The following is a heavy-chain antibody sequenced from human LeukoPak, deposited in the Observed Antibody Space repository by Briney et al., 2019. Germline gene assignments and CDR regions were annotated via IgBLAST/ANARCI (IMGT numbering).Heavy chain of an antibody. CDR2: IYYSGST. Sequence: SETLSLTCTVSGGSISIYYWSWIRQPPGEGLEWIGNIYYSGSTNYNPSLKSRVIIPVDASKHQFSLKLSSVSAADTAMYYCARHRYVDWLSPFDYWGQGTLVTVSS. CDR1: GGSISIYY. CDR3: ARHRYVDWLSPFDY. V-gene: IGHV4-59*08. J-gene: IGHJ4*02. D-gene: IGHD3-9*01.